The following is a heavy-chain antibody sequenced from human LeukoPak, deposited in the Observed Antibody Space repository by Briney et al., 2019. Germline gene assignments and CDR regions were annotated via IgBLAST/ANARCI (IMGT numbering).Heavy chain of an antibody. CDR1: GFTFSSYS. J-gene: IGHJ5*02. V-gene: IGHV3-21*01. D-gene: IGHD3-22*01. CDR3: AREGPEETYYYDSRKNHNWFDP. Sequence: GESLRLSCAASGFTFSSYSMNWVRQAPGKGLEWVSSISSSSSYIYYADSVKGRFTISRDNAKNSLYLQMNSLRAEDTAVYYCAREGPEETYYYDSRKNHNWFDPWGQGTLVTVSS. CDR2: ISSSSSYI.